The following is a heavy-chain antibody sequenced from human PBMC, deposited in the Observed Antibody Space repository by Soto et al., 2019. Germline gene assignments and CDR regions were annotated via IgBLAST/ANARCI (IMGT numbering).Heavy chain of an antibody. Sequence: SETLSLTCTVSGGSISSYYWSWIRQPPGKGLEWIGYIYHSGSTNYNPSLKSRVTISVDKSKNQFSLKLSSVTAADTAVYYCARESHGDYFDYWGQGTLVTVS. CDR3: ARESHGDYFDY. V-gene: IGHV4-59*12. D-gene: IGHD4-17*01. CDR2: IYHSGST. J-gene: IGHJ4*02. CDR1: GGSISSYY.